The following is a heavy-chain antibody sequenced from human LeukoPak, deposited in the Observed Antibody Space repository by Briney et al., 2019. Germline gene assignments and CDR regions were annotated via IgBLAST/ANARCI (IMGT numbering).Heavy chain of an antibody. CDR2: ISGSDGST. J-gene: IGHJ4*02. CDR1: GFTFSTYA. Sequence: GGSLRLSCAASGFTFSTYAMSWVRQAPGKGLEWVSAISGSDGSTYYADSVKGRFTISRDDSQNTLYLQMNSLSAEDTAVYYCAKVETSGGANCYALDYWGQGTLVTVSS. V-gene: IGHV3-23*01. D-gene: IGHD2-2*01. CDR3: AKVETSGGANCYALDY.